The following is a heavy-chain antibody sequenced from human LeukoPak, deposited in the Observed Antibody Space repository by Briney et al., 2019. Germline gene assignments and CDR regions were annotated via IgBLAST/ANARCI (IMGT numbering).Heavy chain of an antibody. Sequence: SETLSLTCTFSGGSTTSYHWTWIRQPAGKGLEWIGRIYTIGTTDYNPPLKSRVAMSLDTSRNQFSLRLSSVTAADTALYYCAREEYTGTYVIGVWGQGTLVTVSS. J-gene: IGHJ4*02. V-gene: IGHV4-4*07. D-gene: IGHD1-26*01. CDR1: GGSTTSYH. CDR2: IYTIGTT. CDR3: AREEYTGTYVIGV.